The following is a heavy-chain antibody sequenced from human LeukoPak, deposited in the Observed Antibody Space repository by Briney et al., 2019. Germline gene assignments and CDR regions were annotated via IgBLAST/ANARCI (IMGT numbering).Heavy chain of an antibody. CDR2: ISPYNGNI. D-gene: IGHD3-22*01. CDR1: GYTFTGYY. Sequence: ASVKVSCKASGYTFTGYYMHWVRQAPGQGLEWMGWISPYNGNINYTQNFQGRGTMTTDTSTSTAYMELRSLRFDDTAAYYCARDKSIVVEDAFDMWGQGTMVTVSS. CDR3: ARDKSIVVEDAFDM. J-gene: IGHJ3*02. V-gene: IGHV1-18*04.